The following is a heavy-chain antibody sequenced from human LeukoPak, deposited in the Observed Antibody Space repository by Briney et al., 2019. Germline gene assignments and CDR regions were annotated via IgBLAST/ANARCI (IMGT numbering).Heavy chain of an antibody. D-gene: IGHD3-16*01. CDR1: GFTFSSYA. CDR2: ISGSGSST. Sequence: GGSLRLSCAASGFTFSSYAMTWVRQAPGKGLEWASGISGSGSSTYYADSVKGRFTIFRDNSKNTQYLQMNSLRAEDTAVYFCAKGGGVMTASSFDFWGQGTLVTVSS. J-gene: IGHJ4*02. CDR3: AKGGGVMTASSFDF. V-gene: IGHV3-23*01.